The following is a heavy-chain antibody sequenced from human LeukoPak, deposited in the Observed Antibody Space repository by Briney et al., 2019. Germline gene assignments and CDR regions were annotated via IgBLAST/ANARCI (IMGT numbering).Heavy chain of an antibody. CDR3: AKDLRRILTGYSCFDY. D-gene: IGHD3-9*01. CDR2: ISGSGGST. Sequence: QPGGSLRLSCAASGFTFSSYGMSWVRQAPGKGLEWVSAISGSGGSTYYADSVKGRFTISRDNSKNTLYLQMNSLRAEDTAVYYCAKDLRRILTGYSCFDYWGQGTLVTVSS. V-gene: IGHV3-23*01. J-gene: IGHJ4*02. CDR1: GFTFSSYG.